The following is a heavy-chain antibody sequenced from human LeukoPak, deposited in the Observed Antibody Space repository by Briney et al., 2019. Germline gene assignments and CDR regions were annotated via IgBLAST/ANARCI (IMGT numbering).Heavy chain of an antibody. V-gene: IGHV3-33*01. CDR2: IWYDGTNT. J-gene: IGHJ4*02. CDR3: ARDRTSGYRLPVDY. Sequence: GGSLRLSCAASGFTFSNYGMHWVRQAPGKGLEWVAVIWYDGTNTYYGDSVKGRFTTSRDNSKNTLYLHMNSLRAEDTAVYYCARDRTSGYRLPVDYWGQGSLVSVSS. D-gene: IGHD2-2*01. CDR1: GFTFSNYG.